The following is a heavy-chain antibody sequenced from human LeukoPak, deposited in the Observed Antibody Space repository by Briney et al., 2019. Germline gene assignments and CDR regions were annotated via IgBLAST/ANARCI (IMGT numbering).Heavy chain of an antibody. Sequence: PGGSLRLSCATSGFTFSNAWMNWVRQAPGKGLEWVGRIRSNSDGGTIDYAAPVEGRFTLSRDDSKTTLYLQMNSLQTEDTAVYYCATDFYDSTWGQGTLVTVSS. CDR2: IRSNSDGGTI. CDR3: ATDFYDST. CDR1: GFTFSNAW. V-gene: IGHV3-15*07. J-gene: IGHJ5*02. D-gene: IGHD3-22*01.